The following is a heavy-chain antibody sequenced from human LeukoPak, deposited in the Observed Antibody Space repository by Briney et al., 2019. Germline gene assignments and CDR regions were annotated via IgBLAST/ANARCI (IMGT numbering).Heavy chain of an antibody. V-gene: IGHV3-23*01. J-gene: IGHJ4*02. CDR1: GFTFSSYA. D-gene: IGHD2-2*01. Sequence: GGSLRLSCAASGFTFSSYAMSWVRQAPGKGLEWVSAISGNGDNTYYADSVKGRFTISRDNSKNTLYLQMNSLRADDTAVYYCAKESVVVPAADRDWGQGTLVTVSS. CDR3: AKESVVVPAADRD. CDR2: ISGNGDNT.